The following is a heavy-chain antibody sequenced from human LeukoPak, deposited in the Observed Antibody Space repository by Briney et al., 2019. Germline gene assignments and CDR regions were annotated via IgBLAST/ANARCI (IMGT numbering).Heavy chain of an antibody. V-gene: IGHV3-48*01. CDR2: ISSSSSTI. D-gene: IGHD6-13*01. Sequence: GGSLRLSCAASGFTFSSYSMNWVRQAPGKGLEWVSYISSSSSTIYYADSVKGRFTISRDNAKNSLYLQMNSLRAEDTAVYYCARDPRVAAAGTRSDYYYYGMDVWGQGTTVTVSS. CDR3: ARDPRVAAAGTRSDYYYYGMDV. J-gene: IGHJ6*02. CDR1: GFTFSSYS.